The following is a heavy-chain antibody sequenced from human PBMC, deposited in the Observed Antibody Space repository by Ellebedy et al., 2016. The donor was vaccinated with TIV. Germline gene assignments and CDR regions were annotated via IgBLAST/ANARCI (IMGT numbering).Heavy chain of an antibody. CDR3: ARDLGTLSHYYYYYGMDV. J-gene: IGHJ6*02. V-gene: IGHV3-64*01. CDR1: GFTFSSYA. D-gene: IGHD2-8*01. Sequence: GESLKISCAASGFTFSSYAMHWVCQAPGKGLEYVSAISSNGGSTYYANSVKGRFTISRDNSKNTLYLQMGSLRAEDMAVYYCARDLGTLSHYYYYYGMDVWGQGTTVTVSS. CDR2: ISSNGGST.